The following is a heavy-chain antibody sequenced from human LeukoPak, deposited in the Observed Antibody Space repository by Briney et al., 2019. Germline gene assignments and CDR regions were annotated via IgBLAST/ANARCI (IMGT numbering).Heavy chain of an antibody. Sequence: SETLSLTCTVSGYSISSGYYWGWIRQPPGKGLEWIGSIYHSGSTYYNPSLKSRVTISVDKSKNQFSLKLSSVTAADTAVYYCARGTTRSRNFDLWGRGTLVTVSS. D-gene: IGHD1-1*01. CDR3: ARGTTRSRNFDL. CDR1: GYSISSGYY. V-gene: IGHV4-38-2*02. J-gene: IGHJ2*01. CDR2: IYHSGST.